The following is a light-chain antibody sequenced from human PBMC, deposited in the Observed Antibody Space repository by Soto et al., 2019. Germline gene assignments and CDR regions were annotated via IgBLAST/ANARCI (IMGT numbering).Light chain of an antibody. Sequence: DIQITHSRSTLSASVGDRVTVTCRCSQSISSWLAWYQQKAGKAPKLLIYKASALESGVPSRFSGSGSGTEFTLTISSLEPEDFATYYCQHYNTYPWTLGQGTKVDIK. CDR1: QSISSW. V-gene: IGKV1-5*03. J-gene: IGKJ1*01. CDR2: KAS. CDR3: QHYNTYPWT.